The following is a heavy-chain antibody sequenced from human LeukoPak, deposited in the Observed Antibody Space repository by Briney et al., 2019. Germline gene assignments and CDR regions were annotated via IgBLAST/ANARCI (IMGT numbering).Heavy chain of an antibody. Sequence: SETLSLTCTVSGGSISNYYWSWIRQPPGKGLEWIGYIYYSGSTNYNPSLKSRVTISVDTSKNQFSLKLSSVTAADTAVYYCGRSGVSSSWYQRLFDYWGRGTLVTVSS. V-gene: IGHV4-59*01. J-gene: IGHJ4*02. CDR3: GRSGVSSSWYQRLFDY. CDR2: IYYSGST. D-gene: IGHD6-13*01. CDR1: GGSISNYY.